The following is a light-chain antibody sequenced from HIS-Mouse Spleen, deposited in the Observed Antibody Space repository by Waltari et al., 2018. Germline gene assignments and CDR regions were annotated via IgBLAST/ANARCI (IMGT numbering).Light chain of an antibody. Sequence: EIVLTHSPPTLSLSPGERATLSCRASQCVSSYLAWYQQKPGQAPRLLIYDASNRATGIPARFSGSGSGTDFTLTISSLEPEDFAVYYCQQRSNWPHTFGQGTKLEIK. V-gene: IGKV3-11*01. J-gene: IGKJ2*01. CDR1: QCVSSY. CDR2: DAS. CDR3: QQRSNWPHT.